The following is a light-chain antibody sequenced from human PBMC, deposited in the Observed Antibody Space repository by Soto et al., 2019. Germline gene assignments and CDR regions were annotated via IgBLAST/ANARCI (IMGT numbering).Light chain of an antibody. Sequence: IQLTQSPSSLSASVGDRVTITCRASQGISSSLAWYQQQPGKAPKLLIYAASTLQSGDPSRFSGSGSGTDFTLTISSLQPEDFATYYCQQLKSFPLSFGGGTKVDIK. V-gene: IGKV1-9*01. CDR3: QQLKSFPLS. J-gene: IGKJ4*01. CDR1: QGISSS. CDR2: AAS.